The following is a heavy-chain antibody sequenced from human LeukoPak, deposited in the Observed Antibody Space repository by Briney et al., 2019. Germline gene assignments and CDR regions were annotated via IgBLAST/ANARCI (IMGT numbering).Heavy chain of an antibody. D-gene: IGHD5-24*01. J-gene: IGHJ4*02. V-gene: IGHV1-69*13. Sequence: GASVKVSCEASGGTFSSYAISWVRQAPGQGLEWMGGIIPIFGTANYAQKFQGRVTITADESTSTAYMELSSLRSEDTAVYYCARDGEIATDYWGQGTLVTVSS. CDR3: ARDGEIATDY. CDR1: GGTFSSYA. CDR2: IIPIFGTA.